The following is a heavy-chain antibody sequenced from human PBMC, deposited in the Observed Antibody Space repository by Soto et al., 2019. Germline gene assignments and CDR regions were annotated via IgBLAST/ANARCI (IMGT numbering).Heavy chain of an antibody. CDR3: ARRSVTDYYFDY. D-gene: IGHD2-21*02. V-gene: IGHV5-51*01. CDR1: GCSFTTYW. Sequence: GESLKISCKVSGCSFTTYWIGCVRQMPGKGLEWMGIIYPGDSDITYSPTFQGQVTISVDKSIITAYLLLSSLKASDTALYYCARRSVTDYYFDYWGQGTLVTVSS. CDR2: IYPGDSDI. J-gene: IGHJ4*02.